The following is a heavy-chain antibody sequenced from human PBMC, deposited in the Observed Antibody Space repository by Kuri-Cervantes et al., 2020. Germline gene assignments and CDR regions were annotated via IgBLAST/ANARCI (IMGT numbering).Heavy chain of an antibody. Sequence: SLKISCAASGFTFDDYVMYWVRQGPGKGLEWVSGIPWNGGSIVYADSVKGRFTISRDNAKNSLYLQMNSLRAEDTAVYYCAGVVAASQAKLVWGQGTLVTVSS. CDR3: AGVVAASQAKLV. J-gene: IGHJ4*02. D-gene: IGHD2-15*01. V-gene: IGHV3-9*01. CDR1: GFTFDDYV. CDR2: IPWNGGSI.